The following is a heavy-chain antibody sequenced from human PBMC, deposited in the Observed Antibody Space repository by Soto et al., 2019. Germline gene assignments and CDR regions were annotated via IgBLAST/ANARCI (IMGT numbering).Heavy chain of an antibody. CDR1: GDSINSDKYY. CDR2: IYFRGNT. Sequence: SETLSLTCSVSGDSINSDKYYWGWIRQPPGKGLEWIGSIYFRGNTYYNPSLQTRVTISLDKSKSQFSLKLNSVAAADSAVYFCARLEGLATISYYFDFWGQGALVTVSS. V-gene: IGHV4-39*01. CDR3: ARLEGLATISYYFDF. J-gene: IGHJ4*02. D-gene: IGHD3-9*01.